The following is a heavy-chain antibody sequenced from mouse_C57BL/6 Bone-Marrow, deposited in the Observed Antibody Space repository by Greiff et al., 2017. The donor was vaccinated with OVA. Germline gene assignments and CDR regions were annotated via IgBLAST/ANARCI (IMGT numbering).Heavy chain of an antibody. CDR3: AGGYYGGSEFAY. CDR1: GYAFSSSW. CDR2: IYPGDGDT. D-gene: IGHD1-1*01. V-gene: IGHV1-82*01. J-gene: IGHJ3*01. Sequence: QVQLQQSGPELVKPGASVKISCKASGYAFSSSWMNWVKQRPGKGLEWIGRIYPGDGDTNYNGKFKGKATLTADKSSRTAYMQLSSRTSEESAVYFCAGGYYGGSEFAYWDQGNLVTVSA.